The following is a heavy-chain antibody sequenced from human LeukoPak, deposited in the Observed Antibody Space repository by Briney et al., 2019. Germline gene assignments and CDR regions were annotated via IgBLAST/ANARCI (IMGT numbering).Heavy chain of an antibody. Sequence: SEALSLTCIVSAGSISNYYWSWIRQPPGKGLEWIGYISYSGSTNYNPSLKSRVTISVDTSKNQFSLKLSSVTAADTAVYYCARLGPAAGTAFDYWGQGTLVTVSS. CDR2: ISYSGST. D-gene: IGHD6-13*01. CDR3: ARLGPAAGTAFDY. CDR1: AGSISNYY. J-gene: IGHJ4*02. V-gene: IGHV4-59*08.